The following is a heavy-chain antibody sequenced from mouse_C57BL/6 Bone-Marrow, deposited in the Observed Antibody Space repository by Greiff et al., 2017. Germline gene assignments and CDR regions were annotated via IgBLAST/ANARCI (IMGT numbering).Heavy chain of an antibody. V-gene: IGHV3-8*01. J-gene: IGHJ1*03. Sequence: EVQGVESGPGLAKPSQTLSLTCSVSGYSITSDYWNWIRKFPGNKLEYMGYISYSGSTYYNPSLKSRISITRDTSKNQYYLQLNSVTTEDTATYYWARCRWLLRDWYFDVWGTGTTVTVSS. CDR1: GYSITSDY. CDR3: ARCRWLLRDWYFDV. D-gene: IGHD2-3*01. CDR2: ISYSGST.